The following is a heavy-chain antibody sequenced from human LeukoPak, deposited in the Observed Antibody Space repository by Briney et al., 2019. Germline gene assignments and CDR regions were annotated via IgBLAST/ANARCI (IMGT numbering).Heavy chain of an antibody. D-gene: IGHD2-15*01. Sequence: GGSLRLSCAASVFTFSSYAISGVPHAPGKGGEWVSDISGSGGRTYYADSVKCGFSISRDNSKNTLYMQMNSLRAEDTAVYYCAKLAGKIDTSYYYMDVWGKGTTVTVSS. CDR2: ISGSGGRT. CDR3: AKLAGKIDTSYYYMDV. V-gene: IGHV3-23*01. J-gene: IGHJ6*03. CDR1: VFTFSSYA.